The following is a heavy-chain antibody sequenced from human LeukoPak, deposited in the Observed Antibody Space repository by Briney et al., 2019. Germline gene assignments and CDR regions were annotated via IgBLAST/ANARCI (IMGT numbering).Heavy chain of an antibody. CDR3: ATSYDAKTAPYDL. J-gene: IGHJ5*02. V-gene: IGHV4-4*09. CDR1: GGSISSYC. Sequence: TSSETLSLTCTVSGGSISSYCWSWVRQPPGKGLEWIGYIYTSGSTDYNPSLKSRVTMSVDTSKSQLSMELRFLTAADTAVYYCATSYDAKTAPYDLWGQGTLVTVSS. CDR2: IYTSGST. D-gene: IGHD3-3*01.